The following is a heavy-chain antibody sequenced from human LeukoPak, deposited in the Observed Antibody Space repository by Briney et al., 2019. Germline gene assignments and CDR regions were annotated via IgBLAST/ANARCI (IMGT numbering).Heavy chain of an antibody. CDR1: GFTFSSYA. Sequence: GGSLRLSCAASGFTFSSYAMHWVRQAPGKGLEWVAVISYDGSNKYYADSVKGRFTISRDNSKNTLYLQMNSLRAEDTAVYYCASLRMGVSKGWGQGTLVTVSS. D-gene: IGHD3-16*01. J-gene: IGHJ4*02. V-gene: IGHV3-30-3*01. CDR2: ISYDGSNK. CDR3: ASLRMGVSKG.